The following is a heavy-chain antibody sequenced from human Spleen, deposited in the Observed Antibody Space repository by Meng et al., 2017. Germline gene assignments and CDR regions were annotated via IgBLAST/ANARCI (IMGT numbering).Heavy chain of an antibody. CDR1: GYSFTSYW. D-gene: IGHD2-15*01. CDR3: ARTYCSGGSCYADYYYGMDV. CDR2: IYPGDSDA. Sequence: GESLKISCKGSGYSFTSYWIGWVRQMPGKGLEWMGIIYPGDSDARYSPSFHGQVTMSADKSISTAYLQWSSLKDSDTAMYYCARTYCSGGSCYADYYYGMDVWGQGTTVTVSS. J-gene: IGHJ6*02. V-gene: IGHV5-51*01.